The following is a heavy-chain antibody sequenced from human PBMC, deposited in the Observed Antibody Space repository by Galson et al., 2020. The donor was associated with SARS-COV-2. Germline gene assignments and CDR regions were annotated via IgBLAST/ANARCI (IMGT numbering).Heavy chain of an antibody. D-gene: IGHD4-17*01. J-gene: IGHJ4*02. CDR2: VKSKTDGGTT. V-gene: IGHV3-15*01. CDR3: TWTTVTLQWDF. CDR1: GFTFSNAW. Sequence: GGSLRLSCAASGFTFSNAWMSWVRQAPGKGLEWVGRVKSKTDGGTTDYAAPVKGRFIISRDDSKNTLYLQMDSLKTEDTAVYYCTWTTVTLQWDFWGQVTQVTVSS.